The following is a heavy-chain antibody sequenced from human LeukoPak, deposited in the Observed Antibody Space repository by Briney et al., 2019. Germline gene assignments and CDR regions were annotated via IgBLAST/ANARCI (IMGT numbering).Heavy chain of an antibody. CDR3: AKDRVVRGVTPVDY. CDR2: IRYDGSNK. V-gene: IGHV3-30*02. CDR1: GFTFSSYA. D-gene: IGHD3-10*01. Sequence: PGGSLRLSCAASGFTFSSYAMNWVRQAPGKGLEWVAFIRYDGSNKYYADSVKGRFTISRDNSKNTLYLQMNSLRAEDTAVYYCAKDRVVRGVTPVDYWGQGTLVTVSS. J-gene: IGHJ4*02.